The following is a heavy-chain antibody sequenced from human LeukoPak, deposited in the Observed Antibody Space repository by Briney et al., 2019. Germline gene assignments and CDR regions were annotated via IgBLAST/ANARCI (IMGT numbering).Heavy chain of an antibody. J-gene: IGHJ4*02. Sequence: GASVTVSCTASGYTFTSYDINWVRQATGQGLEWMGWMNPNSGNTGHAQKFQGRVTMTRNTSISTAYMELSSLRSEDTAVYYCARGFYDILTGSYYFDYWGQGTLVTVSS. V-gene: IGHV1-8*01. D-gene: IGHD3-9*01. CDR2: MNPNSGNT. CDR3: ARGFYDILTGSYYFDY. CDR1: GYTFTSYD.